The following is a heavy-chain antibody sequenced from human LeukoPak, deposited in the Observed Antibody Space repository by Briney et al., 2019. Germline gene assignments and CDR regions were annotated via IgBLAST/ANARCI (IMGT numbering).Heavy chain of an antibody. CDR1: RFTFDNYA. Sequence: PGGSLGLSCAASRFTFDNYAMSWVRQAPGKGLEWVSAISGSGGSTYYADSVKGRFTISRDNSRNTLFLQMYSLSAEDTAVYFCAKGGLREKYYFDHWGQGTLVTVSS. V-gene: IGHV3-23*01. J-gene: IGHJ4*02. D-gene: IGHD5-12*01. CDR2: ISGSGGST. CDR3: AKGGLREKYYFDH.